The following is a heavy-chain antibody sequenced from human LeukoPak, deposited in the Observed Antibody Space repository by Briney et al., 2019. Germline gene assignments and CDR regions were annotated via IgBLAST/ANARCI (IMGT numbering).Heavy chain of an antibody. CDR3: ARDQGYSSSTYYYYGMDV. Sequence: GASVKVSCKASGYTFTSYGISWVRQAPGRGLEWMGWISAYNGNTNYAQKLQGRVTMTTDTSTSTAYMDLRSLRSDDTAVYYCARDQGYSSSTYYYYGMDVWGQGTTVTVSS. V-gene: IGHV1-18*01. CDR1: GYTFTSYG. J-gene: IGHJ6*02. CDR2: ISAYNGNT. D-gene: IGHD6-6*01.